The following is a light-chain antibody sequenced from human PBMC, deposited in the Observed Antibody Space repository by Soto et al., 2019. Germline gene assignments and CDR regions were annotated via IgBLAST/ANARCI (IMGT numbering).Light chain of an antibody. J-gene: IGKJ2*01. CDR2: KAS. Sequence: DIQMTQSPSTLSASVGDRVTITCRASQSISSWLAWYQQKPGKAPKLLIYKASSLESGVPSRFSGSGSGTEFTLTISSLQPDDFATYYCQQYNSYSRTFGHGTKLDIK. V-gene: IGKV1-5*03. CDR3: QQYNSYSRT. CDR1: QSISSW.